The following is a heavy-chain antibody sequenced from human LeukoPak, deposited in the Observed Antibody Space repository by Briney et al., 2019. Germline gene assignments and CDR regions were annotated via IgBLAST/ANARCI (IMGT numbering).Heavy chain of an antibody. J-gene: IGHJ3*02. CDR1: GFTFDDYA. CDR2: ISWNSGSI. Sequence: GGSLRLSCAASGFTFDDYAMHWVRQAPGKGLEWVSGISWNSGSIGYADSVKGRFTISRDNAKNSLYLQMNSLRAEDMALYYCAKGDSSGWCGGDAFDIWGQGTMVTVSS. CDR3: AKGDSSGWCGGDAFDI. V-gene: IGHV3-9*03. D-gene: IGHD6-19*01.